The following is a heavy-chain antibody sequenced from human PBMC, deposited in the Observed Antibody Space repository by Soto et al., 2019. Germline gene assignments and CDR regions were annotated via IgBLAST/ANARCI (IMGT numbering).Heavy chain of an antibody. CDR3: ASESQYLGFSWGATFDP. D-gene: IGHD5-18*01. J-gene: IGHJ5*02. Sequence: QVQLVQSGAEVKKPGASVKVSCKASGYTFTSYDINWVRQATGQGLEWMGWMNPNSGNTGYAQKFQGRVTMTRNTSISTAYMELSSLRSEDTAVYYCASESQYLGFSWGATFDPWGQGPMVIVSS. V-gene: IGHV1-8*01. CDR2: MNPNSGNT. CDR1: GYTFTSYD.